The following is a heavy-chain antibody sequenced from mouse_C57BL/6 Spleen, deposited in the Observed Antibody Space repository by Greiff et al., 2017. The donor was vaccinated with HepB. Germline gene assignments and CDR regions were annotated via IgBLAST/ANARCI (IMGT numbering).Heavy chain of an antibody. CDR3: ARSGTGPHYFDY. D-gene: IGHD3-1*01. CDR1: GYAFSSYW. Sequence: QVHVKQSGAELVKPGASVKISCKASGYAFSSYWMNWVKQRPGKGLEWIGQIYPGDGDTNYNGKFKGKATLTADKSSSTACMQLSSLTSEDSAVYFCARSGTGPHYFDYWGQGTTLTVSS. J-gene: IGHJ2*01. CDR2: IYPGDGDT. V-gene: IGHV1-80*01.